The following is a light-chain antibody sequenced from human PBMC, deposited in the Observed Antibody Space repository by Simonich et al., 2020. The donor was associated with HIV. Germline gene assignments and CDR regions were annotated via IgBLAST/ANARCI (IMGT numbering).Light chain of an antibody. CDR2: EAS. V-gene: IGKV3-11*01. CDR3: QQYGSSPLT. CDR1: QSVSSY. J-gene: IGKJ4*01. Sequence: EIVLTQSPATLSLSPGERATLSCRASQSVSSYLAWSQLKLCPAPRLLIYEASNGATGSPSRVSGSGSGTDFTLTISSLEPEDFAVYYCQQYGSSPLTFGGGTKVDIK.